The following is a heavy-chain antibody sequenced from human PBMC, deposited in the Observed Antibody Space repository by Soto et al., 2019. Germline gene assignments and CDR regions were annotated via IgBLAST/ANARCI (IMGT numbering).Heavy chain of an antibody. J-gene: IGHJ4*02. D-gene: IGHD1-1*01. V-gene: IGHV1-24*01. CDR3: AAGGTRWRQSPFES. CDR2: FDPEDGET. Sequence: QVQLVQSGAEVKKPGASVKVSCKVSGHTLTEFSMHWVRQAPGKGLEWMGGFDPEDGETIYAQRFQGRVTMTEDTSTDSAYMELSSLRSEDTAGYYCAAGGTRWRQSPFESWGQGTMVTVSS. CDR1: GHTLTEFS.